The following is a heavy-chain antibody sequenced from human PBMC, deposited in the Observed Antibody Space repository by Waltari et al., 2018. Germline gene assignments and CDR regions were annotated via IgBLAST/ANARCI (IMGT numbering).Heavy chain of an antibody. J-gene: IGHJ4*02. V-gene: IGHV4-34*01. CDR1: GESFKNSY. Sequence: QVQLQQWGAGLLKPSETLSLTCAVYGESFKNSYWSWIRQPPGKGLEWIGEINHSGSTNYNPSLKSRVTISLDTSKNQFSLKLTSVTAADTAVYYCARGYGGYTDYWGQGTLVTVSS. CDR3: ARGYGGYTDY. CDR2: INHSGST. D-gene: IGHD5-12*01.